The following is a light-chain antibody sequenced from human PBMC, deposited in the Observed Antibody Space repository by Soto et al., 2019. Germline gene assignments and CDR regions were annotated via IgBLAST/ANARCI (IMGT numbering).Light chain of an antibody. CDR1: QSISSN. CDR2: GAS. V-gene: IGKV3-15*01. Sequence: EMVMTQSPSTLSVSPGERATLSCWASQSISSNLAWYQQKPGQAPRLLIYGASIRATGIPVRFSGSGSGTEFTLTISSLQSEDFAVYSCQHYNNWLTFGGGTKVEIK. J-gene: IGKJ4*01. CDR3: QHYNNWLT.